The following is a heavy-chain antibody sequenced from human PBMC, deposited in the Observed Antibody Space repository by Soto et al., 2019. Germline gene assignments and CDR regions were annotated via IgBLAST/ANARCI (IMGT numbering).Heavy chain of an antibody. D-gene: IGHD3-10*01. CDR3: ARQGSGSNWLDP. J-gene: IGHJ5*02. CDR1: GSIFTVFY. Sequence: QVQLVQSGAEVKKPGASVKVSCKASGSIFTVFYMHWVRQAPGQGLESMGWINPNSGGTNYARKYQGRVTMTRETSIRTACRQLSRLRCDDTAVYYCARQGSGSNWLDPCGQGTLVPVPS. CDR2: INPNSGGT. V-gene: IGHV1-2*02.